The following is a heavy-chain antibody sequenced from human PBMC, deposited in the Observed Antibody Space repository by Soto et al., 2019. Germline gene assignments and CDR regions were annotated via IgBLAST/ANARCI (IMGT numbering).Heavy chain of an antibody. CDR3: AKGTKSGSLLGLDY. CDR2: ISGSGGST. V-gene: IGHV3-23*01. CDR1: GFTFSSYA. J-gene: IGHJ4*02. D-gene: IGHD1-26*01. Sequence: EVQLLESGGGLAQPGGSLRLSCAASGFTFSSYAMSWVRHAPGKGLEWVSAISGSGGSTYYADSVKGRFTISRDNSKNTLYLQMNSLRAEDTAVYYCAKGTKSGSLLGLDYWGQGTLVTVSS.